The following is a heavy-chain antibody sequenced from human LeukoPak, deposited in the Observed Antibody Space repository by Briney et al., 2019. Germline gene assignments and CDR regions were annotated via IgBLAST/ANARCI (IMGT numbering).Heavy chain of an antibody. Sequence: SETLSLTCTVSGGSISSYYWSWIRRPPGKGLEWIGYIYYSGSTNYNPSLMSRVTISLDTSKNQFSQKLSSVTAAGTAVYYCASILPARGFDYWGQGTLVTVSS. V-gene: IGHV4-59*01. CDR1: GGSISSYY. CDR2: IYYSGST. J-gene: IGHJ4*02. CDR3: ASILPARGFDY. D-gene: IGHD1-14*01.